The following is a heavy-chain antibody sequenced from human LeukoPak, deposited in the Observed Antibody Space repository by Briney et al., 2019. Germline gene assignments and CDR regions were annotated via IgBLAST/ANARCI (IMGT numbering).Heavy chain of an antibody. Sequence: GGSLRLPCAASGFTFSSYAMSWVRQAPGKGLEWVSAISGSGGSTYYADSVKGRFTISRDNSKNTLYLQMNSLRAEDTAVYYCAKGFIADSSGYYDYYFDYWGRGTLVTVSS. CDR2: ISGSGGST. D-gene: IGHD3-22*01. V-gene: IGHV3-23*01. CDR3: AKGFIADSSGYYDYYFDY. J-gene: IGHJ4*02. CDR1: GFTFSSYA.